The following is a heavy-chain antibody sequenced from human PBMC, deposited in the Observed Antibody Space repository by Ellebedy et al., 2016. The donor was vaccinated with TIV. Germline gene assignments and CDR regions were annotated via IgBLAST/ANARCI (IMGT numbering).Heavy chain of an antibody. J-gene: IGHJ4*02. V-gene: IGHV4-4*07. CDR2: TYSSGST. CDR1: GGSISSYY. D-gene: IGHD4-17*01. CDR3: ARATGDGSPPNFNY. Sequence: SQTLSLTXSLSGGSISSYYWTWIRQPAGKGLEWIGHTYSSGSTSYNPSLKSRVTMSVDTSKIQFSLNLSSVTAADTAVYYCARATGDGSPPNFNYWGQGTLVTVSS.